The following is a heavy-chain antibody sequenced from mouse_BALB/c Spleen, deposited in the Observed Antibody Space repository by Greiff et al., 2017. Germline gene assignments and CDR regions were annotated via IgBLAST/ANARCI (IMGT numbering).Heavy chain of an antibody. CDR2: INPSTGYT. D-gene: IGHD2-4*01. V-gene: IGHV1-7*01. J-gene: IGHJ4*01. CDR1: GYTFTSYW. CDR3: ARTMITTDYAMDY. Sequence: VQLQESGAELAKPGASVKMSCKASGYTFTSYWMHWVKQRPGQGLEWIGYINPSTGYTEYNQKFKDKATLTADKSSSTAYMQLSSLTSEDSAVYYCARTMITTDYAMDYWGQGTSVTVSS.